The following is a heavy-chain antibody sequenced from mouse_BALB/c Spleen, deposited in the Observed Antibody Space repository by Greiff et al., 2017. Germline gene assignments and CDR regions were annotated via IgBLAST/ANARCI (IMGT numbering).Heavy chain of an antibody. V-gene: IGHV5-4*02. Sequence: EVHLVESGGGLVKPGGSLKLSCAASGFTFSDYYMYWVRQTPEKRLEWVATISDGGSYTYYPDSVKGRFTISRDNAKNNLYLQMSSLKSEDTAMYYCARDGDYYGNLRGYFDVWGAGTTVTVSS. CDR2: ISDGGSYT. D-gene: IGHD2-1*01. CDR1: GFTFSDYY. J-gene: IGHJ1*01. CDR3: ARDGDYYGNLRGYFDV.